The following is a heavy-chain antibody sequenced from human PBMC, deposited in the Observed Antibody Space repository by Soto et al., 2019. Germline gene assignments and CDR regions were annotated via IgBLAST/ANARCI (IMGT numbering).Heavy chain of an antibody. CDR3: AKGGLAGRTVTTDLWDYYMDV. CDR2: ISGSGGST. D-gene: IGHD4-4*01. CDR1: GFTFSSYA. J-gene: IGHJ6*03. V-gene: IGHV3-23*01. Sequence: EVQLLESGGGLVQPGGSLRLSCAASGFTFSSYAMSWVRQAPGKGLEWVSAISGSGGSTYYADSVKGRFPISRDNSKNTLYLQMNSLRAEDTAVYYCAKGGLAGRTVTTDLWDYYMDVWGKGTTVTVSS.